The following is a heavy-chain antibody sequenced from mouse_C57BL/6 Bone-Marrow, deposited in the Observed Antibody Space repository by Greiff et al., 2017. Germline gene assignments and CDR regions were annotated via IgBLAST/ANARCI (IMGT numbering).Heavy chain of an antibody. Sequence: VQLQQSGPELVKPGASVKISCKASGYSFTDYNMNWVKQSNGKSLEWIGVINPNYGTTSYNQKFKGKATLTVEQSSSTAYMQLNSLTTEDSAVYYCARAHYYGSRHCAMDYWGQGTSVTVSS. D-gene: IGHD1-1*01. CDR1: GYSFTDYN. J-gene: IGHJ4*01. V-gene: IGHV1-39*01. CDR2: INPNYGTT. CDR3: ARAHYYGSRHCAMDY.